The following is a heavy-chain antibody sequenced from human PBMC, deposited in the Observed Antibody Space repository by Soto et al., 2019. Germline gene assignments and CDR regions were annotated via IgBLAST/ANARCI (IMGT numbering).Heavy chain of an antibody. D-gene: IGHD3-22*01. V-gene: IGHV4-59*01. J-gene: IGHJ4*02. CDR2: IYYSGST. CDR1: GGSIRRYY. Sequence: SEALSLTCTVSGGSIRRYYWSWIRQPPGKGLEWVGYIYYSGSTNYNPSLKSRVTISVDTSKKKFSLKLSSVTDADTAVYYCTACHYYDSSGYYLFDYWGQGTLVTVSS. CDR3: TACHYYDSSGYYLFDY.